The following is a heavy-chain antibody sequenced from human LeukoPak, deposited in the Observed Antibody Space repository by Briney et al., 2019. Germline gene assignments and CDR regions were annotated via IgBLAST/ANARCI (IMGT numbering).Heavy chain of an antibody. CDR1: GFTFSDYA. Sequence: GGSLRLSCAASGFTFSDYAMNWVRQAPGKGLEWVATVSGGGEYTRYADSVKGRFTTSRDNSKNTLYLQMNSLRAEDTAVYYCAKDTKVYYGSGSYAPDYWGQGTLVTVSS. CDR3: AKDTKVYYGSGSYAPDY. V-gene: IGHV3-23*01. J-gene: IGHJ4*02. CDR2: VSGGGEYT. D-gene: IGHD3-10*01.